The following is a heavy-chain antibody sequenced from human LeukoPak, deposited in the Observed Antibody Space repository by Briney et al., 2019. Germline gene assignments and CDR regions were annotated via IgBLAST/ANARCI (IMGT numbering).Heavy chain of an antibody. V-gene: IGHV4-34*01. J-gene: IGHJ4*02. CDR3: ARHSQNYYASGSYMGWDFDY. Sequence: SETLSLTCAVYGGSFSGYYWSWIRQPPGKGLEWIGEINHSGSTNYNPSLKSRVTISVDTSKNQFSLKLSSVTAADTAVYYCARHSQNYYASGSYMGWDFDYWGQGTLVTVSS. D-gene: IGHD3-10*01. CDR1: GGSFSGYY. CDR2: INHSGST.